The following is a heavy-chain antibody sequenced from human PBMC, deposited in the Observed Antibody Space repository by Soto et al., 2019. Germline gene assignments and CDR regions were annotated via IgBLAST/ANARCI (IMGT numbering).Heavy chain of an antibody. J-gene: IGHJ4*02. CDR1: GFTLKSYW. CDR2: INSDGSST. CDR3: ATSTHYGRCDY. V-gene: IGHV3-74*01. D-gene: IGHD3-10*01. Sequence: EVQLVESGGGLVQPGGSLRLSCAASGFTLKSYWMHWVRQAPGKGLVWVSRINSDGSSTNYADSVKGRFTISRDNAKNTLYLQMNSLRAEDTAVYYCATSTHYGRCDYWGQGTLVTVSS.